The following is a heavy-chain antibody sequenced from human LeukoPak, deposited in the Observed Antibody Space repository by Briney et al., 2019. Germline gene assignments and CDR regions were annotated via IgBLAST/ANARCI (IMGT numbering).Heavy chain of an antibody. CDR3: ASGEIFGVVRPFDY. J-gene: IGHJ4*02. CDR1: GFTFSDYY. CDR2: ISSSGSTI. D-gene: IGHD3-3*01. V-gene: IGHV3-11*04. Sequence: GGSLRLSCAASGFTFSDYYMSWIRQAPGKGLEWVSYISSSGSTIYYADSVKGRFTISRDNAKNSLYLQINSLRAEDTAVYYCASGEIFGVVRPFDYWGQGTLVTVSS.